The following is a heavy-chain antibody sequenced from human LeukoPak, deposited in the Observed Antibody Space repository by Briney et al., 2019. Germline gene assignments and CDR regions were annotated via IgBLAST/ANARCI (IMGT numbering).Heavy chain of an antibody. V-gene: IGHV4-38-2*02. CDR2: IYHSGST. Sequence: SETLSLTCTVSGYSISSGYYWGWSRQPPGKRLEWIWSIYHSGSTSYNPSLKSRVTISADTSKNQFSLKLSSVTAADAAVYYCWRGGGYSSSWPYFDYWGQGTLVTVSS. J-gene: IGHJ4*02. CDR1: GYSISSGYY. CDR3: WRGGGYSSSWPYFDY. D-gene: IGHD6-13*01.